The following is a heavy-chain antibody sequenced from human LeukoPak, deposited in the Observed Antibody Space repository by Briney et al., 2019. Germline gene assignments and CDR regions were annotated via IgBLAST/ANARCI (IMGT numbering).Heavy chain of an antibody. V-gene: IGHV3-30*18. J-gene: IGHJ4*02. CDR1: GFTFSNYD. D-gene: IGHD1-7*01. CDR2: ISYDGSNK. Sequence: PGGSLRLSCAASGFTFSNYDMHWVRQAPGKGLEWVAVISYDGSNKYYADSVKGRFTLSRDNSKNTVYLQMNSLRAEDTAVYYCAKDREGTTFDNWGQGTLVTVSS. CDR3: AKDREGTTFDN.